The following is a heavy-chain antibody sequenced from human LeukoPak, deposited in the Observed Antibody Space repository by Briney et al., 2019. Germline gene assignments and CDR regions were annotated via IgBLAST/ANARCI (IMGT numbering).Heavy chain of an antibody. CDR3: ARCGRFSSGWYGLDY. J-gene: IGHJ4*02. CDR2: IKEDGSER. V-gene: IGHV3-7*03. Sequence: GGSLRLSCEGSAFIFSGHWMNWVRQTPGKGLEWVAGIKEDGSERQYVDSVKGRFSISRDNTKGSLFLQLNSLRAEDTAVYYCARCGRFSSGWYGLDYWGQGTLVTVSS. CDR1: AFIFSGHW. D-gene: IGHD6-19*01.